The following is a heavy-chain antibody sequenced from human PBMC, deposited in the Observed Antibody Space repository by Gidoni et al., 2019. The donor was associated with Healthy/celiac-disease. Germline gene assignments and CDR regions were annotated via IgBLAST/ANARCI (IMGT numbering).Heavy chain of an antibody. CDR2: IYSGGST. CDR1: GFTVSSNY. J-gene: IGHJ4*02. Sequence: EVQLVESGGVLVQPGVSLRPACAASGFTVSSNYMSWVRQAPGKGLAWVSVIYSGGSTYYADSVKGRVTISSDNSKNTLYLQMNSLRAEDTAVYYCARDRRGGGSDYWGQGTLVTVSS. CDR3: ARDRRGGGSDY. D-gene: IGHD3-16*01. V-gene: IGHV3-66*01.